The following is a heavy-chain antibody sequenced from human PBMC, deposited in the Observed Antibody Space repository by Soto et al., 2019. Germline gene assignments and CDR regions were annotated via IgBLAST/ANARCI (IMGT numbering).Heavy chain of an antibody. D-gene: IGHD2-8*01. CDR1: GFTFSTYT. V-gene: IGHV3-48*04. Sequence: EVQLEESGGGLVQSGGSLRLSCEAFGFTFSTYTMNWVRQAPGKGLEWVSYISSSGRSISYADPVKGRFSISRDNAKNSMYLQMNSLRGEATTVYYCAIASGIMVAHNYCDFWGKGTLVTDSS. CDR3: AIASGIMVAHNYCDF. CDR2: ISSSGRSI. J-gene: IGHJ4*02.